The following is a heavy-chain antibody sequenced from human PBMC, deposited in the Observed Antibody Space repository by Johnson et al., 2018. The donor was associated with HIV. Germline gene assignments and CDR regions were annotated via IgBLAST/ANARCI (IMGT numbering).Heavy chain of an antibody. CDR3: ARDPSPSSYRAFDI. CDR1: GFTFSSYW. D-gene: IGHD5-12*01. J-gene: IGHJ3*02. CDR2: IKQAGSEK. Sequence: VQLVESGGGLVQPGGSLRLSCAASGFTFSSYWMSWVRQAPGKGLEWVANIKQAGSEKYYVDSVKGRFTISRDNAKNSLYLQMNSLRAEDTAVYYCARDPSPSSYRAFDIWGQGTMVTVSS. V-gene: IGHV3-7*01.